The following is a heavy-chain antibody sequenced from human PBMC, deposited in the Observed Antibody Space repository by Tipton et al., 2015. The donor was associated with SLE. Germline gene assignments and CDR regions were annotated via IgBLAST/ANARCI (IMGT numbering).Heavy chain of an antibody. V-gene: IGHV4-31*03. CDR1: GGSISSGGYY. J-gene: IGHJ2*01. CDR3: ARDSPQRTWYFDL. CDR2: IYYSGST. Sequence: TLSLTCTVSGGSISSGGYYWCWIRQRPGKGLEWIGYIYYSGSTYYNPSLKSRVTISVGTSKNQFSLKLSSVTAADTAVYYCARDSPQRTWYFDLWIRGTLATVSS.